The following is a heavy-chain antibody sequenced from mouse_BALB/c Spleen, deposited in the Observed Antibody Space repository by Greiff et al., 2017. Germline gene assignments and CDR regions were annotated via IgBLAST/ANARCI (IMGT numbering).Heavy chain of an antibody. CDR1: GYSFTSYY. J-gene: IGHJ3*01. Sequence: VQLQQSGPELMKPGASVKISCKASGYSFTSYYMHWVKQSHGKSLEWIGYIDPFNGGTSYNQKFKGKATLTVDKSSSTAYMHLSSLTSEDSAVYYCARRGSGSWFAYWGQGTLVTVSA. V-gene: IGHV1S135*01. D-gene: IGHD3-1*01. CDR2: IDPFNGGT. CDR3: ARRGSGSWFAY.